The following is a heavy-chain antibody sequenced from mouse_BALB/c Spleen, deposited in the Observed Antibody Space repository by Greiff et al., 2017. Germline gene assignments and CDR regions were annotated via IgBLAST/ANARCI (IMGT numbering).Heavy chain of an antibody. V-gene: IGHV14-1*02. CDR2: IDPENGNT. J-gene: IGHJ4*01. CDR1: GFNIKDYY. D-gene: IGHD3-1*01. CDR3: ARLRGYGAMDY. Sequence: EVQLQPSGAELVRPGALVKLSCKASGFNIKDYYMHWVKQRPEQGLEWIGWIDPENGNTIYDPKFQGKASITADTSSNTAYLQLSSLTSEDTAVYYCARLRGYGAMDYWGQGSSVTVSS.